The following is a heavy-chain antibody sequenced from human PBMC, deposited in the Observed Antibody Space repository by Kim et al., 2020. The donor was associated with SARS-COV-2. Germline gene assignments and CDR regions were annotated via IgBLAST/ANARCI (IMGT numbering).Heavy chain of an antibody. CDR1: GFTFNTYN. Sequence: GGSLRLSCAASGFTFNTYNMDWVRQAPGKGLEWVSTISGSGANSYYADSVKGRFTISRDNSNNMVYLQMNGLGAEDTAVYYCVKQGLDVWGHGTTVTVSS. V-gene: IGHV3-23*01. CDR3: VKQGLDV. J-gene: IGHJ6*02. CDR2: ISGSGANS.